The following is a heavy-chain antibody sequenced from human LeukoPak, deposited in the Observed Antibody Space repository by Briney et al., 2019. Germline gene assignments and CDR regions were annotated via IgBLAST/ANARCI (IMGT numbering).Heavy chain of an antibody. D-gene: IGHD5-24*01. J-gene: IGHJ4*02. CDR2: IKPDGRST. CDR3: ARDLEMGTTRGDY. CDR1: GFTVSIYW. Sequence: GGSLRLSCAASGFTVSIYWMHWVRQAPGKWRVCVSRIKPDGRSTSYADSVKGRFTISRDNAKNTLYLQMNSLRVEDTAVYYCARDLEMGTTRGDYWGQGTLVTVSS. V-gene: IGHV3-74*01.